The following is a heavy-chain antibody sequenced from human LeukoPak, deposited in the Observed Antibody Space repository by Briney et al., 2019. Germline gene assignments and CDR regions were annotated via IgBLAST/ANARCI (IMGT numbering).Heavy chain of an antibody. CDR3: ARSSPVLSIFGGMGPNFDY. D-gene: IGHD3-3*01. Sequence: GGSVKVSCKASGYTFTGYYMHWVRQAPGQGLEWMGWINPNSGGTNYAQKFQGRVTMTRDTSISTAYMELSRLRSDDTAVYYCARSSPVLSIFGGMGPNFDYWGQGTLVAVSS. CDR1: GYTFTGYY. J-gene: IGHJ4*02. CDR2: INPNSGGT. V-gene: IGHV1-2*02.